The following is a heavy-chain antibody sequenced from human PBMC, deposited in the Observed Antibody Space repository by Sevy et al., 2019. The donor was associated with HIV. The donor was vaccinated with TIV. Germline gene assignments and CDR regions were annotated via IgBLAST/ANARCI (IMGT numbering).Heavy chain of an antibody. V-gene: IGHV4-39*01. D-gene: IGHD2-15*01. J-gene: IGHJ5*02. CDR2: IYYSGST. Sequence: SETLSLTCTVSGGSISSSSYYWGWIRQPPGKGLEWIGSIYYSGSTYYNPSLKSRVTVSVDTSKIQFSLKLSSVTAADTAVYYSARQGLVAGTAVWFDPWGQGTLVTVSS. CDR1: GGSISSSSYY. CDR3: ARQGLVAGTAVWFDP.